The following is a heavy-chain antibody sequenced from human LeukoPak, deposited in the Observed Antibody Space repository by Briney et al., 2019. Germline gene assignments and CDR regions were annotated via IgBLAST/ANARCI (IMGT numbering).Heavy chain of an antibody. CDR3: ARGSSYYYDSSGYYVDY. V-gene: IGHV4-30-2*01. D-gene: IGHD3-22*01. Sequence: PSETLSLTCAVSGGSISRCGYSWSWIRQPPGKGLEWIGYIYHSGSTYYNPSLKSRVTISVDRSKNQFSLKLSSVTAADTAVYYCARGSSYYYDSSGYYVDYWGQGTLVTVSS. CDR2: IYHSGST. J-gene: IGHJ4*02. CDR1: GGSISRCGYS.